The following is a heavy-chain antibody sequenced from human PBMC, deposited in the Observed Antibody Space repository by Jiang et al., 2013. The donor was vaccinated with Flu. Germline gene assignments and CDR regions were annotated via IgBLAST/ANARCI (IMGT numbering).Heavy chain of an antibody. Sequence: KGLEWIGEINHSGSTNYNPSLKSRVTISVDTSKNQFSLKLSSVTAADTAVYYCARGRPSTVSGDHYGTQQFDYWGQGTLVTVSS. CDR3: ARGRPSTVSGDHYGTQQFDY. D-gene: IGHD4-17*01. CDR2: INHSGST. V-gene: IGHV4-34*01. J-gene: IGHJ4*02.